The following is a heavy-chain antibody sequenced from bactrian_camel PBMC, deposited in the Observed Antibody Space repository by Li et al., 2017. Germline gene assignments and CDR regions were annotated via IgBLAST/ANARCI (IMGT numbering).Heavy chain of an antibody. CDR1: GYTYRYNG. CDR3: AARNGSNWCGVGWTSFMLSA. D-gene: IGHD6*01. CDR2: ILVGGERT. Sequence: HVQLVESGGGSQQAGESLILSCVASGYTYRYNGGLAWFRQAPGKQREGVASILVGGERTSYDDSVKGRFTVSQDNAKNTVYLQMNNLKPEDTGMYYCAARNGSNWCGVGWTSFMLSAWGQGTQVTVS. J-gene: IGHJ6*01. V-gene: IGHV3S53*01.